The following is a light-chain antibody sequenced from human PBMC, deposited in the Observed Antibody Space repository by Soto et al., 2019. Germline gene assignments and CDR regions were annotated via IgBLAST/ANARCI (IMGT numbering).Light chain of an antibody. Sequence: EIVLTQSPVTLSLSPGERATLSCRASQSINNYLAWYQQKPGQPPRLLIYDASNRATAIPVRFSVSGSETHYTLPISSLEPEDSAVYYCQYRGIWPPGATFGGGTKVEIK. J-gene: IGKJ4*01. CDR1: QSINNY. CDR3: QYRGIWPPGAT. CDR2: DAS. V-gene: IGKV3-11*01.